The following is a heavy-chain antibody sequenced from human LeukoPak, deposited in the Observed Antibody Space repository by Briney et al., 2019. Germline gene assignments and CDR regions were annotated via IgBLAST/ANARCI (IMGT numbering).Heavy chain of an antibody. CDR3: ARDCTQGYGGNSDY. CDR1: GFTFSSYS. D-gene: IGHD4-23*01. V-gene: IGHV3-48*01. Sequence: PGGSLRLSCAASGFTFSSYSMNWVRQAPGKGLEWVSYITSSSSTIYYADSVKGRFTISRDNAKNSLYLQMNTLRAEDTAVYYCARDCTQGYGGNSDYWGQGTLVTVSS. CDR2: ITSSSSTI. J-gene: IGHJ4*02.